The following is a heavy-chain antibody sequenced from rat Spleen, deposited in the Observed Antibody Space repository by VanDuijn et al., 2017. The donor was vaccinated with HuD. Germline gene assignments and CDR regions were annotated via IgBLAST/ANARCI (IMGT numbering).Heavy chain of an antibody. D-gene: IGHD1-9*01. CDR1: GFTFSDFG. V-gene: IGHV5S13*01. CDR2: ITPGGDNS. CDR3: ARHGMGITKVYWYFDF. J-gene: IGHJ1*01. Sequence: EVQLVESGGGLVQPGRSLKLSCTTSGFTFSDFGMHWIRQAPTKGLEWVASITPGGDNSYYRDSVKGRFTISREDAKSTLYLQMDSLRSEDTATYYCARHGMGITKVYWYFDFWGPGTMVTVSS.